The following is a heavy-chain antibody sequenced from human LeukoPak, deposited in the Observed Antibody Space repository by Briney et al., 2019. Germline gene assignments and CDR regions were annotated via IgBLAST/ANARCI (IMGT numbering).Heavy chain of an antibody. D-gene: IGHD3-10*01. CDR3: ARSLGAYFDY. V-gene: IGHV1-69*13. CDR1: GGTFSSYA. CDR2: IIPIFGTA. J-gene: IGHJ4*02. Sequence: ASVKVSCKASGGTFSSYAISWVRQAPGQGLEWTGGIIPIFGTANYAQKFQGRVTITADESTSTAYMELSSLRSEDTAVYYCARSLGAYFDYWGQGTLVTVSP.